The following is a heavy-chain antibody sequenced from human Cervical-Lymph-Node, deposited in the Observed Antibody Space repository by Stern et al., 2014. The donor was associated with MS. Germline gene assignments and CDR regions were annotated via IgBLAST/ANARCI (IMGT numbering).Heavy chain of an antibody. J-gene: IGHJ4*02. CDR1: GFSFSSYY. CDR2: IKQDGRDI. V-gene: IGHV3-7*01. CDR3: VREDWNDNAGSADGW. D-gene: IGHD4-23*01. Sequence: EVQLVESGGGLVQPGGSLRLSCAASGFSFSSYYMSWVRQAPGTGLDWVANIKQDGRDIFYVDSGKGRFTISRDNAKNSLYLQMNSLRVEDTAVYYCVREDWNDNAGSADGWWGQGTLVTVSS.